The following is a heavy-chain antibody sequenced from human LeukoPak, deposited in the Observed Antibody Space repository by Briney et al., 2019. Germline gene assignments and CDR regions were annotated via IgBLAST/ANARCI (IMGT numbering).Heavy chain of an antibody. D-gene: IGHD4-17*01. V-gene: IGHV3-23*01. CDR2: ISSGDGST. J-gene: IGHJ4*02. Sequence: GGSLRLSCAASGFTFSNYAMTGAPQAPGKGLEYVSSISSGDGSTYYADSVKGRFTISRDNSKTTLYLQMNSLRAEETAVYYCAKQIRVTSVQHLYWGQGTLVTVSS. CDR1: GFTFSNYA. CDR3: AKQIRVTSVQHLY.